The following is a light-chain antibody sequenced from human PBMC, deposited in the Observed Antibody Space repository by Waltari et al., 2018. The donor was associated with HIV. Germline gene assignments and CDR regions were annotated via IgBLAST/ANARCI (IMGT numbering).Light chain of an antibody. CDR3: QQTNGLPLT. J-gene: IGKJ4*01. CDR1: QGISTW. V-gene: IGKV1-12*01. CDR2: GAS. Sequence: DIQMTQSPGYMSAFVGHRVTITCRASQGISTWLAWYQQKPGKVPQLLIHGASSLHSGVPSRFNGSGSGTQFSLTISSLQSEDFATYYCQQTNGLPLTFGGGTTV.